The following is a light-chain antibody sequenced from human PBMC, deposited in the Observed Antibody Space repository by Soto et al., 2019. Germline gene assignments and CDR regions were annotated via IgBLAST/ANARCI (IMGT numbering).Light chain of an antibody. V-gene: IGKV3-20*01. CDR2: DAS. CDR1: ESVSSTY. Sequence: EIVLTQSPGTLSLSPGERATLSCRASESVSSTYLAWYQQKPGQAPRLLIYDASNRATGIPDRLSGSGSGTDFTLTISRLEPEDFAVYYCQQYGSSPYTFGQGTKLEIK. CDR3: QQYGSSPYT. J-gene: IGKJ2*01.